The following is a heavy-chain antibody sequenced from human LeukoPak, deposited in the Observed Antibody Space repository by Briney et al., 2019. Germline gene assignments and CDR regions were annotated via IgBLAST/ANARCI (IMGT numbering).Heavy chain of an antibody. Sequence: PSGTLSLTCAVSGGSISSSNWWSWVRQPPGKGLEWIGEIYHSGSTNYNPSLKSRVTISVDTSKNQFSLKLSSVTAADTAVYYCARRRRLTENGGFDYWGQGTLVTVSS. D-gene: IGHD1-1*01. CDR1: GGSISSSNW. J-gene: IGHJ4*02. V-gene: IGHV4-4*02. CDR3: ARRRRLTENGGFDY. CDR2: IYHSGST.